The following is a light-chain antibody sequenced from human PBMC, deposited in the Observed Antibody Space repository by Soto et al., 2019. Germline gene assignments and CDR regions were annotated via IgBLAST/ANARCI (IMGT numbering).Light chain of an antibody. V-gene: IGKV3-20*01. J-gene: IGKJ4*01. CDR3: QQYGSSPLLT. Sequence: EIVLTQSPGTLSLSPGERATLSCRASQSVSSNYLAWYQQKPGQAPRLLMYGASSRATGIPDRFSCSGSGTDVTLTISRLEPEDFAVYYCQQYGSSPLLTFGGGTKVEIK. CDR2: GAS. CDR1: QSVSSNY.